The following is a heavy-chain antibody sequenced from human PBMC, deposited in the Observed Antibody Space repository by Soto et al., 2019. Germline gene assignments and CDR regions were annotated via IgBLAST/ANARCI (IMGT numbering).Heavy chain of an antibody. CDR2: ISSSSSTI. Sequence: GGSLRLSCAASGFTFSSYSMNWVRRAPGKGLEWVSYISSSSSTIYYADSVKGRFTISRDNAKNSLYLQMNSLRDEDTAVYYCASWDDYGDAFDIWGQGTMVTVSS. J-gene: IGHJ3*02. V-gene: IGHV3-48*02. D-gene: IGHD4-17*01. CDR3: ASWDDYGDAFDI. CDR1: GFTFSSYS.